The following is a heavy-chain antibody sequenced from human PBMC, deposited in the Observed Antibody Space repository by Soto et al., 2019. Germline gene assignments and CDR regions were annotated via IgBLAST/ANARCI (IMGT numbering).Heavy chain of an antibody. J-gene: IGHJ4*02. CDR2: IYYSGST. Sequence: QVQLQESGPGLVKPSETLSLTCTVSGGSVSSDNYFWSWIRQPPGKGLEWIGYIYYSGSTNCNPSLKSRVTISVDTSKNQFSLNLNSVTAADTAVYYCATRTVFRPLDCWGQGILVTVSS. V-gene: IGHV4-61*01. CDR3: ATRTVFRPLDC. CDR1: GGSVSSDNYF.